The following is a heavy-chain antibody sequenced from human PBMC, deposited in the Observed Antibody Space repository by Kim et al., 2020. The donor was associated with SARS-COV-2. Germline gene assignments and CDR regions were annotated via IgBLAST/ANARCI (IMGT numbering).Heavy chain of an antibody. Sequence: SETLSLTCTVSGGSISSGGYYWSWIRQHPGKGLEWIGYIYYSGSTYYNPSLKSRVTISVDTSKNQFSLKLSSVTAADTAVYYCARARGGTMIVVVIGAFDIWGQGTMFTVSS. J-gene: IGHJ3*02. CDR3: ARARGGTMIVVVIGAFDI. D-gene: IGHD3-22*01. V-gene: IGHV4-31*03. CDR2: IYYSGST. CDR1: GGSISSGGYY.